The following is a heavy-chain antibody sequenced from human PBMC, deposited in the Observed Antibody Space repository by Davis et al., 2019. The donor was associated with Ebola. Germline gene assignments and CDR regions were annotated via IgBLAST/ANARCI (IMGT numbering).Heavy chain of an antibody. CDR1: GGSFSGYY. J-gene: IGHJ6*02. Sequence: MPGGSLRLSCAVYGGSFSGYYWSWIRQPPGKGLEWIGYIYHSGSTYYNPSLKSRVTISVDTSKNQFSLKLSSVTAADTAVYYCARALGGGYCSGGSCYSSLSDYYYYGMDVWGQGTTVTVSS. CDR3: ARALGGGYCSGGSCYSSLSDYYYYGMDV. D-gene: IGHD2-15*01. V-gene: IGHV4-34*01. CDR2: IYHSGST.